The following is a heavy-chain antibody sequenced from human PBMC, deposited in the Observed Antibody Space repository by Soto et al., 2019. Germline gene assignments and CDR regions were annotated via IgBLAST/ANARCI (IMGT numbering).Heavy chain of an antibody. CDR1: GFTFSSYA. V-gene: IGHV3-23*01. CDR2: ISGSGGST. D-gene: IGHD1-26*01. J-gene: IGHJ6*03. Sequence: GGSLRLSCAASGFTFSSYAMSWVRQAPGKGLEWVSAISGSGGSTYYADSVKGRFAISRDNSKNTLYLQMNSLRAEDTAVYYCAKGTGATTYYYYYYMDVWGKGTTVTVS. CDR3: AKGTGATTYYYYYYMDV.